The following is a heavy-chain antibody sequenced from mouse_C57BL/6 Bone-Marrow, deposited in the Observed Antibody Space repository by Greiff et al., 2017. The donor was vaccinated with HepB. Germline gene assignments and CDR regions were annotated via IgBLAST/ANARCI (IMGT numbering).Heavy chain of an antibody. CDR3: ARQTITTVVLYYFDY. V-gene: IGHV5-9*01. Sequence: EVQLVESGGGLVKPGGSLKLSCAASGFTFSSYTMSWVRQTPEKRLEWVATISGGGGNTYYPDSVKGRFTISRDNAKNTLYLQMSSLRSEDTALYYCARQTITTVVLYYFDYWGQGTTLTVSS. CDR1: GFTFSSYT. D-gene: IGHD1-1*01. CDR2: ISGGGGNT. J-gene: IGHJ2*01.